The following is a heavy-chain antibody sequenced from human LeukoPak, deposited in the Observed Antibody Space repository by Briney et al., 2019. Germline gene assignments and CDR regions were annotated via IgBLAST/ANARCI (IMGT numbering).Heavy chain of an antibody. V-gene: IGHV3-23*01. Sequence: GGSLRLSCAASGFTFSSYAMSWVRQAPGKGLEWVSAISGSGGSTYYADSVKGRFTISRDNSKNTLYLQMNSLRAEDTAVYYCAKDLVDQFSGSYSPDYWGQGTLVTASS. D-gene: IGHD1-26*01. CDR3: AKDLVDQFSGSYSPDY. CDR1: GFTFSSYA. J-gene: IGHJ4*02. CDR2: ISGSGGST.